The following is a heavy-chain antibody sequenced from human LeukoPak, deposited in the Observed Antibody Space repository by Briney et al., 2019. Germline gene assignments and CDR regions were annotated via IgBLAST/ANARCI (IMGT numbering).Heavy chain of an antibody. V-gene: IGHV6-1*01. J-gene: IGHJ3*02. CDR1: GDGVSSNSAA. D-gene: IGHD3-16*02. Sequence: SQTLSLTCAISGDGVSSNSAAWNWIRQSPSRGLEWLGRTYYRSKWYNDYAVSVKSRITINPDTSKNQFSLQLNSVTPEDTAVYYCARWGYDYVWGSYRYTGDLAFDIWGQGTMVTVSS. CDR3: ARWGYDYVWGSYRYTGDLAFDI. CDR2: TYYRSKWYN.